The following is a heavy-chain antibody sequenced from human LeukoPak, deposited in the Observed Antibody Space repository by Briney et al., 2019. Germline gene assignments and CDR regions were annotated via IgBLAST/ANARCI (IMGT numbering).Heavy chain of an antibody. CDR1: GFTFSGSG. Sequence: PGGSLRLSCAASGFTFSGSGIHWVRQASGEGLEWVGRIRTKANNYATAYAASVKGRFTISRDDSKNTAYLQMNSLKTEDTAMYYCANEYTGYDYVFDYWGQGTLVTVSS. CDR2: IRTKANNYAT. V-gene: IGHV3-73*01. J-gene: IGHJ4*02. CDR3: ANEYTGYDYVFDY. D-gene: IGHD5-12*01.